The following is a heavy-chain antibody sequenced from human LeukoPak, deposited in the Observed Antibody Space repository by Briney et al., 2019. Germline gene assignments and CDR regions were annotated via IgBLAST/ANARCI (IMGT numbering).Heavy chain of an antibody. J-gene: IGHJ4*02. D-gene: IGHD4-17*01. V-gene: IGHV4-34*01. Sequence: SETLSLTCAVSGGSFSGYYWIWIRQPPGKGLEWIGEINHSGSANYNPSLKSRVTISLDTSKNQFSLKVSSVTAADTAVYYCARGQGTVTTHWGQGTLVTVSS. CDR2: INHSGSA. CDR1: GGSFSGYY. CDR3: ARGQGTVTTH.